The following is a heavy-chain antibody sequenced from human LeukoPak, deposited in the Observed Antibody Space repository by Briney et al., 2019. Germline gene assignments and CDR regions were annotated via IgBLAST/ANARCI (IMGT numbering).Heavy chain of an antibody. Sequence: SGGSLRLSCAASGFTFSSYWMHWVRQAPGKGLVWVSRINSDGSSTSYADSVKCRLTISRDNAKNTLYLQTTRLRAEDTAVYYCARVYSGGHWGQGKLVTVSS. CDR1: GFTFSSYW. D-gene: IGHD3-16*01. J-gene: IGHJ4*02. CDR2: INSDGSST. CDR3: ARVYSGGH. V-gene: IGHV3-74*01.